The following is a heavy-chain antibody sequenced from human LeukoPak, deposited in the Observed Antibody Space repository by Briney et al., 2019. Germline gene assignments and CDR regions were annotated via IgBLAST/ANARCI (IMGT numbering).Heavy chain of an antibody. V-gene: IGHV4-59*08. CDR1: GGSLSSLY. Sequence: PSETLSLTCSVSGGSLSSLYWSWIRHPPEKGLEWIGYIYYTGSTNYNPSLKRRVTMFVDMSKNQFSLRLSSVTAADTAVYYCARHRAYSSSSPFDYWGQGTLVSVSS. D-gene: IGHD6-6*01. CDR2: IYYTGST. CDR3: ARHRAYSSSSPFDY. J-gene: IGHJ4*02.